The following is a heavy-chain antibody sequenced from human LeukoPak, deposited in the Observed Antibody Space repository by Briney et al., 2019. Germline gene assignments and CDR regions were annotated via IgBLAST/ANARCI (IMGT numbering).Heavy chain of an antibody. Sequence: KPGGSLRLSCAASGFTFSSYSMNWVRQAPGKGLEWVSSISSSSSYIYYADSVKGRFTISRDNAKNSLYLQMNSLRAEDTAVYYCAKDDGSGIYYYGMDVWGQGTTVTVSS. CDR2: ISSSSSYI. J-gene: IGHJ6*02. CDR3: AKDDGSGIYYYGMDV. V-gene: IGHV3-21*04. D-gene: IGHD3-10*01. CDR1: GFTFSSYS.